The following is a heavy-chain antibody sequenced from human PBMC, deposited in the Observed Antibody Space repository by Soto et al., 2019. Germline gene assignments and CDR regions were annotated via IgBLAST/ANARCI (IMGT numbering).Heavy chain of an antibody. D-gene: IGHD6-13*01. J-gene: IGHJ1*01. CDR1: GFTFSSYA. CDR3: ATGYSCSWLYCHH. V-gene: IGHV3-30-3*01. CDR2: ISYDGSNK. Sequence: QVQLVESGGGVVQPGRSLRLSCAASGFTFSSYAMHWVRQAPGKGLEWVAVISYDGSNKYYADSVKGRFTISRDNSKNTRNLQMNGLRAEDTAVYYCATGYSCSWLYCHHWCQGTLVTVSS.